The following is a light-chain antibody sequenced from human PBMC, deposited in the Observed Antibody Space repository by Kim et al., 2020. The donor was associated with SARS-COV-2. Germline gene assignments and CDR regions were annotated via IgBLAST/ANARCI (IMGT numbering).Light chain of an antibody. CDR1: QTISGSY. CDR3: QQYGSSPWT. Sequence: PGERATLSCRASQTISGSYLAWYQQKPGQTPRLLIYGASSRATDIPDRFSGSGSGTDFTLTISRLEPEDFAVYYCQQYGSSPWTFGQGTKVDIK. CDR2: GAS. V-gene: IGKV3-20*01. J-gene: IGKJ1*01.